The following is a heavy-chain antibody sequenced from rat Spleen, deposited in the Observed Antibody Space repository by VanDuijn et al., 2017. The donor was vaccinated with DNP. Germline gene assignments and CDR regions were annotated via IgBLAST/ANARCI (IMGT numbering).Heavy chain of an antibody. CDR1: GFTFSDYY. Sequence: EVQLVESGGGLVQPGRSLKLSCAASGFTFSDYYMAWVRQAPTKGLEWVAYISYDGGSTYYGDSVKGRFTISRDNAKSTLYLQMNSLRSEDMATYYCARRGVVTPLFDYWGQGVMVTVSS. J-gene: IGHJ2*01. V-gene: IGHV5-22*01. D-gene: IGHD1-1*01. CDR3: ARRGVVTPLFDY. CDR2: ISYDGGST.